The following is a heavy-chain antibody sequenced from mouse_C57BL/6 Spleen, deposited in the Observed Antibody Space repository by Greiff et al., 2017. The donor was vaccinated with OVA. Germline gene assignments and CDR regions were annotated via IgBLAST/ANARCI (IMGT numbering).Heavy chain of an antibody. J-gene: IGHJ3*01. CDR3: ARGPSLGGLAY. D-gene: IGHD3-3*01. Sequence: VKLMESGAELVKPGASVKMSCKASGYTFTTYPIEWMKQNHGKSLAWIGNFHPYNDDTKYNEKFKGKATLTVEKSSSTVYLELSRLTSDDSAVYYCARGPSLGGLAYWGQGTLVTVSA. CDR1: GYTFTTYP. V-gene: IGHV1-47*01. CDR2: FHPYNDDT.